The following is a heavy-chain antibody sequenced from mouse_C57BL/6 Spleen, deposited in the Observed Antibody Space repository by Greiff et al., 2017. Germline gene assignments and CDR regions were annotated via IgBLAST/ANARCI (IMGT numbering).Heavy chain of an antibody. D-gene: IGHD2-10*01. V-gene: IGHV1-61*01. J-gene: IGHJ2*01. CDR1: GYTFTSYW. Sequence: VQLQQPGAELVRPGSSVKLSCKASGYTFTSYWMDWVKQRPGQGLEWIGNIYPSDSETHYNQKFKDKATLTVDKSSSTAYMQLSSLTSEDSAVYYGARGAYYYIEDYWGQGTTLTVSS. CDR3: ARGAYYYIEDY. CDR2: IYPSDSET.